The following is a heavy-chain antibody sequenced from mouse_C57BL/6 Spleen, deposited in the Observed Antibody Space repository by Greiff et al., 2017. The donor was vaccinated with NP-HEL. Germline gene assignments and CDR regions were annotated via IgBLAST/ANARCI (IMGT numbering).Heavy chain of an antibody. D-gene: IGHD1-1*01. CDR2: INPNYGTT. J-gene: IGHJ4*01. V-gene: IGHV1-39*01. CDR3: ARSFITTVVATYYYAMDY. Sequence: EVKLQQSGPELVKPGASVKISCKASGYSFTDYNMNWVKQSNGKSLEWIGVINPNYGTTSYNQKFKGKATLTVDQSSSTAYMQLNSLTSEDSAVYYCARSFITTVVATYYYAMDYWGQGTSVTVSS. CDR1: GYSFTDYN.